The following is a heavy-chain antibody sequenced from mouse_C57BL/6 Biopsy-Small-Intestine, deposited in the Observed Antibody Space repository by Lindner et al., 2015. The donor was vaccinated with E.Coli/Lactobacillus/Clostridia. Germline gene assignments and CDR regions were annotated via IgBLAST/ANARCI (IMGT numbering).Heavy chain of an antibody. CDR3: ASARGDGSFAY. Sequence: VQLQESGPGLVAPSQXLSITCTVSGFSLTSFGVDWVRQSPGKGLEWLGVIWGVGSTNYNSALKSRLSISKDNSKSQVFLKMNSLQTDDTAMYYCASARGDGSFAYWGQGTLVTVST. D-gene: IGHD2-3*01. J-gene: IGHJ3*01. CDR1: GFSLTSFG. CDR2: IWGVGST. V-gene: IGHV2-6*01.